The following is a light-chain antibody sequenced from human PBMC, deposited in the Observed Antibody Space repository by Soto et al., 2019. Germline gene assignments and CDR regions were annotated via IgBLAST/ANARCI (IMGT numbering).Light chain of an antibody. CDR1: QSVSSSY. Sequence: EIVLTQSPGTLSLSPGERATLSCRASQSVSSSYLAWYQQKPGQAPRLLISGASSRATGIPDRFSGSGSGTDFTLTISRLEPEDFAVYDCQQYGSSSWTFGQGTKVEIK. J-gene: IGKJ1*01. V-gene: IGKV3-20*01. CDR3: QQYGSSSWT. CDR2: GAS.